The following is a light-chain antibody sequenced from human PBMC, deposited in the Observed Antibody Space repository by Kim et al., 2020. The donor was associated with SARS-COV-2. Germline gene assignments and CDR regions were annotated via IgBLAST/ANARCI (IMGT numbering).Light chain of an antibody. J-gene: IGLJ3*02. Sequence: GNSLTISCTGTSSDVGGYNYVAWYQKHPGKAPKLMIYDVSKRPSGVPDRFSGSKSGNTASPTISGLQAEDEADYYCCSYAGSYTLVFGGGTQLTVL. CDR3: CSYAGSYTLV. CDR1: SSDVGGYNY. V-gene: IGLV2-11*01. CDR2: DVS.